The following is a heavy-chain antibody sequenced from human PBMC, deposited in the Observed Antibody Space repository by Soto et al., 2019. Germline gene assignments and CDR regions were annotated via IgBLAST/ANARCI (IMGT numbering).Heavy chain of an antibody. J-gene: IGHJ4*02. CDR2: IYPGDSDT. D-gene: IGHD3-22*01. CDR3: ARQPYYYDSSGYVYYFCY. Sequence: GESLKNSCKGSGYSFTSYWIVWVRQMPGKGLAWMGFIYPGDSDTRYRSSFQGQVTISADKSISTAYLQWSSLKASDTAMYYCARQPYYYDSSGYVYYFCYWGQGTLVTVSS. V-gene: IGHV5-51*01. CDR1: GYSFTSYW.